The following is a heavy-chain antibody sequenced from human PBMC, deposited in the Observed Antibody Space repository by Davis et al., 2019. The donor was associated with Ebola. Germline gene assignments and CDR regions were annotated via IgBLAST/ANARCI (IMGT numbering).Heavy chain of an antibody. V-gene: IGHV5-51*01. J-gene: IGHJ3*02. CDR3: ARPYYDSSGTHGAFDI. CDR1: GYSFTSDW. D-gene: IGHD3-22*01. CDR2: IYPADSDT. Sequence: GESLKISCKGSGYSFTSDWIGWVRQMPGKGLEWMGIIYPADSDTRYSPSFQGQVTISADKSISTAYLQWSSLKASDTAMYYCARPYYDSSGTHGAFDIWGQGTMVTVSS.